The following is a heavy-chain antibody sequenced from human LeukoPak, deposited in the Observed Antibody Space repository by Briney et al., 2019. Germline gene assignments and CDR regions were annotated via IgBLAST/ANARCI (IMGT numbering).Heavy chain of an antibody. CDR3: ATLWFGESGLY. CDR2: ISGSGGST. J-gene: IGHJ1*01. Sequence: GGSLRLSCPASGFTFRSYAMSWVRQAPGKGLEWVSAISGSGGSTYYADSVKGRFTISRDNSKNTLSLQMNSLRAEDTAVYYCATLWFGESGLYWGQPTLVSVSS. V-gene: IGHV3-23*01. CDR1: GFTFRSYA. D-gene: IGHD3-10*01.